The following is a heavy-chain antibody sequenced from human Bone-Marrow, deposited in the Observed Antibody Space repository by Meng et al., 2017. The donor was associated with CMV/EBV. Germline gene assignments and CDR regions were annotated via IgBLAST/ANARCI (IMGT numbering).Heavy chain of an antibody. V-gene: IGHV4-31*03. CDR3: ARLPPVSGSPIYFDY. J-gene: IGHJ4*02. CDR1: GASFRSGGSY. D-gene: IGHD3-10*01. CDR2: VYYSGTT. Sequence: SETLSLTCTVPGASFRSGGSYWSWVRQNPGKDLQLLGYVYYSGTTYYNPSLASRLTISIDTSKSQFSLNLRFVTAADTAFYYCARLPPVSGSPIYFDYWGQGSLVTVSS.